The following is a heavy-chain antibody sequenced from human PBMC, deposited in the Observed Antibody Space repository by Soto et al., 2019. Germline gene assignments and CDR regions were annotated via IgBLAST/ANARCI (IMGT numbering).Heavy chain of an antibody. CDR2: ISYHGSNK. V-gene: IGHV3-30*03. CDR3: AAGLAHCTYGVCPIDY. Sequence: QVQLVESGGGVVQPGRSLRLSCAASGFIFSNYGIHWVRQAPGKGLEWVAVISYHGSNKYYADSVKGRFTISRDNSKNTVYQQMDSVIDEDTAVYYCAAGLAHCTYGVCPIDYWGQGTLVTVSS. J-gene: IGHJ4*02. CDR1: GFIFSNYG. D-gene: IGHD2-8*01.